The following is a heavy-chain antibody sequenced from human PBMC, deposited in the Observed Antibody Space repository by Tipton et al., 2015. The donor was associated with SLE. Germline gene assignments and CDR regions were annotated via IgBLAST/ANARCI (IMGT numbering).Heavy chain of an antibody. CDR1: GGSFSGYY. J-gene: IGHJ3*02. CDR2: IYYSGNT. V-gene: IGHV4-34*01. D-gene: IGHD3-10*01. CDR3: ARGPGLLWFGERKGAFDI. Sequence: TLSLTCAVYGGSFSGYYWSWIRQPPGKGLEWIGYIYYSGNTNYNPSLKSRVTISVDTSKNQFSLKLSSVTAADTAVYYCARGPGLLWFGERKGAFDIWGQGTMVTVSS.